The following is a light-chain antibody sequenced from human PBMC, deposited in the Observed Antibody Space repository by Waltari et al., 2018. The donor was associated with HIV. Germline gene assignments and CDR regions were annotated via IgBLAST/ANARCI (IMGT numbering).Light chain of an antibody. J-gene: IGLJ2*01. Sequence: SYVLTQAPSVSVAPGQPATISCVNIGRNSVQWYRQKPGRAPLLVGLDDVDRSSGIPARFSGARSGERATLTIRGVEAGDEADYYCQVWDRSYKEAVFGGGT. CDR3: QVWDRSYKEAV. V-gene: IGLV3-21*02. CDR1: NIGRNS. CDR2: DDV.